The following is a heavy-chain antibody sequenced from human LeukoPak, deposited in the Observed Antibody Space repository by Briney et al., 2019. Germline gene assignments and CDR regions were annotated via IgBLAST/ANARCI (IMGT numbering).Heavy chain of an antibody. Sequence: GGSLRLSCAASAFTFSNYAMSWVRQAPGKGLEWVSAITGSSGNTYYADSVKGRFTISRDNSKNTLYLQMNSLRAEDTAVYYCAKLGDILTGYPYYFDYWGQGTLVTVSS. CDR2: ITGSSGNT. CDR1: AFTFSNYA. CDR3: AKLGDILTGYPYYFDY. V-gene: IGHV3-23*01. J-gene: IGHJ4*02. D-gene: IGHD3-9*01.